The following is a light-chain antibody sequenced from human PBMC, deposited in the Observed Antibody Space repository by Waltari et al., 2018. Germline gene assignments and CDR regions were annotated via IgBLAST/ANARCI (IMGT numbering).Light chain of an antibody. CDR2: DTS. J-gene: IGKJ4*01. CDR1: QGINDF. CDR3: QQADSFPLS. V-gene: IGKV1-12*01. Sequence: IQMTQSPSFVYAPVGNRVTITCRASQGINDFLAWYQQKAGKAPKLLIYDTSSLQSGVPSRCSGSGSGTDFTLSISSLQPEDSATYFCQQADSFPLSFGGGTKVEIK.